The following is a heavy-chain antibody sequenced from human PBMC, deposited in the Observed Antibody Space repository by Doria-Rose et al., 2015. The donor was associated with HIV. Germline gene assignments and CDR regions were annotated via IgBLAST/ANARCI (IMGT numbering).Heavy chain of an antibody. J-gene: IGHJ6*03. CDR1: GFSFESYA. CDR3: AEAPIIGPKYYFYMDV. D-gene: IGHD3-3*01. CDR2: ISWDSGAK. V-gene: IGHV3-9*01. Sequence: VQLVQSGRGLVQPGRSLRLSCVGSGFSFESYAMHWVRLAPGKGLEWVAGISWDSGAKGNADSVEGRFTISRDNAKKSVYLEMRSLRPEDTAFYYCAEAPIIGPKYYFYMDVWGKGTSVTVSS.